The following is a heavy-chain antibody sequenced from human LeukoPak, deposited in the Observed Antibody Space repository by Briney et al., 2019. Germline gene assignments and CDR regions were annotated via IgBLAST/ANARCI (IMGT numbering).Heavy chain of an antibody. J-gene: IGHJ4*02. Sequence: GASVKVSCKASGDTFSSYAINWVRQAPGQGLEWMGGTIPIFGTANYAQKFQGRVAITTDESTSTAYMELSSLRSEDTAVYYCAKVFVQAVDYWGQGTLVTVSS. D-gene: IGHD6-6*01. V-gene: IGHV1-69*05. CDR1: GDTFSSYA. CDR3: AKVFVQAVDY. CDR2: TIPIFGTA.